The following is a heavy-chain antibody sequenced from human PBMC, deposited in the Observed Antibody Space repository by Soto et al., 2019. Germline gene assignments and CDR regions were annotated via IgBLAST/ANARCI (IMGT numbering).Heavy chain of an antibody. Sequence: QLQLQESGPGLVKPSETLSLTCTVSGGSISSSSYYWGWIRQAPGKGLEWVAVIWYDGSNKYYADSVKGRFTISRDNSKNTLYLQMNSLRAEDTAVYYCARDQGWGSSSWYSEHGLDVWGQGTTVTVSS. J-gene: IGHJ6*02. CDR1: GGSISSSSYY. D-gene: IGHD6-13*01. V-gene: IGHV3-33*08. CDR3: ARDQGWGSSSWYSEHGLDV. CDR2: IWYDGSNK.